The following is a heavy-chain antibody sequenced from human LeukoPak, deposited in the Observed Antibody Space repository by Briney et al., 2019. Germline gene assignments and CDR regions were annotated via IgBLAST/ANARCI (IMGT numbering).Heavy chain of an antibody. CDR2: IYTSGST. V-gene: IGHV4-61*02. CDR1: GGSISSGSYY. J-gene: IGHJ4*02. Sequence: SETLSLTCTVSGGSISSGSYYWSWIRQPAGKGLEWIGRIYTSGSTNYNPSLKSRVTISVDTSKNQFSLKLSSVTAADTAVYYCARDASYYDSSGYYYGHYFDYWGQGTLVTVSS. CDR3: ARDASYYDSSGYYYGHYFDY. D-gene: IGHD3-22*01.